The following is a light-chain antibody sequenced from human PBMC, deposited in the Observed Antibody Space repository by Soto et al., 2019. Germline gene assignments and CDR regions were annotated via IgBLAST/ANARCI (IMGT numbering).Light chain of an antibody. CDR1: SSDVGNYNR. Sequence: QSALTQPPSVSGSPGQSVAISCTGTSSDVGNYNRVSWYQQPPGTAPKLLIYEVTKRPSGVPDRFSGSQSGSTASLTISGLQAEDEGDYYCSSYTSSSTWVFGGGTKLTVL. CDR2: EVT. CDR3: SSYTSSSTWV. V-gene: IGLV2-18*02. J-gene: IGLJ3*02.